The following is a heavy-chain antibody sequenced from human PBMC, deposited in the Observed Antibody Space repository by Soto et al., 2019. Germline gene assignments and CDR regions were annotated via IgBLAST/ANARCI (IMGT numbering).Heavy chain of an antibody. CDR3: ARGEWELPY. V-gene: IGHV1-8*01. Sequence: QVQLVQSGPEVKKPGASVKVSCKVSGYTFTSFDINWVRQATGQGPEWMGWMSPNRCNTGDAQKFQGRVTMTRDTATSTAYMELSSLRLEDSAVYYCARGEWELPYWGQGTPVTVSS. J-gene: IGHJ4*02. CDR2: MSPNRCNT. CDR1: GYTFTSFD. D-gene: IGHD1-26*01.